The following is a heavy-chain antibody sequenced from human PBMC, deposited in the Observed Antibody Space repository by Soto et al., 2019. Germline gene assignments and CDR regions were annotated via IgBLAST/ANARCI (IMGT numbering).Heavy chain of an antibody. CDR2: IYPGDSDT. CDR3: ARRAVDLRGSPRNWYFDL. D-gene: IGHD3-10*01. V-gene: IGHV5-51*01. J-gene: IGHJ2*01. CDR1: GYSFTSYW. Sequence: GESLKISCKGSGYSFTSYWIGWVRQMPGKGLEWMGIIYPGDSDTRYSPSFQGQVTISADKSISTAYLQWSSLKASDTAMYYCARRAVDLRGSPRNWYFDLWGRGTLVTVSS.